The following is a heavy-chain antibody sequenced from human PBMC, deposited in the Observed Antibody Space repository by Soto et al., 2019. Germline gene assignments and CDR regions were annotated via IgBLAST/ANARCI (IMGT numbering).Heavy chain of an antibody. CDR3: ARMRFGEVTYWFDP. J-gene: IGHJ5*02. CDR2: VYYTGTT. CDR1: GGFVSSASYF. V-gene: IGHV4-61*01. Sequence: QVQLQESGPGLVKPSETLSLTCTVSGGFVSSASYFWSWIRQPPGKEMEFIEYVYYTGTTKYSPSLKSRASISLDPSKNQFSLNLSSVTTADTAIYYCARMRFGEVTYWFDPWGQGILVTVS. D-gene: IGHD3-3*01.